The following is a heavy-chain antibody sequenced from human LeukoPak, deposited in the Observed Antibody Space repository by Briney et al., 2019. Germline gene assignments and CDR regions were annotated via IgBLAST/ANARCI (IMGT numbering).Heavy chain of an antibody. D-gene: IGHD3-10*01. CDR1: GDSVSSNNVA. V-gene: IGHV6-1*01. CDR2: TFYRSQWYN. CDR3: AREKFGAFDI. J-gene: IGHJ3*02. Sequence: SQTLSLTCAISGDSVSSNNVAWNWIRHSPSRGPEWLGRTFYRSQWYNEYAVSVRSRITINPDTSKNQFSLQLNSVTAEDTAVYYCAREKFGAFDIWGQGTMVTVSS.